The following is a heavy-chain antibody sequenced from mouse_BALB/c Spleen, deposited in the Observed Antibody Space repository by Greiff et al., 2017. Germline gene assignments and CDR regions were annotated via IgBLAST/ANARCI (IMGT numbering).Heavy chain of an antibody. CDR3: VRDENVAVWFAY. V-gene: IGHV2-9-2*01. Sequence: VQGVESGPGLVAPSQSLSITCTVSGFSLTSYDISWIRQPPGKGLEWLGVIWTGGGTNYNSAFMSRLSISKDNSKSQVFLKMNSLQTDDTAIYYCVRDENVAVWFAYWGQGTLVTVSA. CDR1: GFSLTSYD. CDR2: IWTGGGT. J-gene: IGHJ3*01.